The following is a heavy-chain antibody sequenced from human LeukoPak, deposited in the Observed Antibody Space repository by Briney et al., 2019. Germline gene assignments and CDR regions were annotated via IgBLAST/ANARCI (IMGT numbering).Heavy chain of an antibody. D-gene: IGHD3-22*01. CDR2: INHSGST. CDR3: ARNRHYYDSSGYLTHFYYYYGMDV. Sequence: SETLSLTCAVYGGSFSGYYWSWIRQPPGKGLEWIGEINHSGSTNYNPSLQSRVTISVDTSKNQFSLKLSSVTAADTAVYYCARNRHYYDSSGYLTHFYYYYGMDVWGQGTTVTVSS. J-gene: IGHJ6*02. V-gene: IGHV4-34*01. CDR1: GGSFSGYY.